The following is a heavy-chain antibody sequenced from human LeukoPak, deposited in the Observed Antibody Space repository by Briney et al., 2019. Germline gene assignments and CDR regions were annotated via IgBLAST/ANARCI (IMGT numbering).Heavy chain of an antibody. Sequence: SETLSLTCIVSGGSISTYYWNWIRQPPGKGLEWIGYIYYSGSTYYNPSLKSRVTISVDTSKNQFSLKLSSVTAADTAVYYCARESVSSSYSLYFDYWGQGTLVTVSS. CDR3: ARESVSSSYSLYFDY. D-gene: IGHD6-6*01. CDR2: IYYSGST. CDR1: GGSISTYY. J-gene: IGHJ4*02. V-gene: IGHV4-59*06.